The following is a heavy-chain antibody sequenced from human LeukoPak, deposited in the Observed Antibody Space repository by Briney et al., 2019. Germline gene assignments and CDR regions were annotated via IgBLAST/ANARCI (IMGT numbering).Heavy chain of an antibody. Sequence: SVKVSCKASGGTFSSYAISWVRQAPGQGLEWMGGIIPIFGTANYAQKFQGRVTITTDESTSTAHMELSSLRSEDTAVYYCARVGHGDYAIDYWGQGTLVTVSS. V-gene: IGHV1-69*05. CDR3: ARVGHGDYAIDY. J-gene: IGHJ4*02. CDR1: GGTFSSYA. D-gene: IGHD4-17*01. CDR2: IIPIFGTA.